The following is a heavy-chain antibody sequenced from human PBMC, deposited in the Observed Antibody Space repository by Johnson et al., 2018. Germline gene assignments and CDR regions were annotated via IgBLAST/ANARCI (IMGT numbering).Heavy chain of an antibody. D-gene: IGHD3-16*02. Sequence: VQLVQSGGGLVQPGGSLRLSCAASGFTVSSNYMSWVRQAPGKGLEWVSVIYSGGSTYYADSVKGRFTISRDNSKNTLYLQMNSLRAEDPAVYYCARGSVRGSGGVIVLTSGAFDIWGQGTMVTVSS. CDR3: ARGSVRGSGGVIVLTSGAFDI. J-gene: IGHJ3*02. CDR1: GFTVSSNY. V-gene: IGHV3-66*02. CDR2: IYSGGST.